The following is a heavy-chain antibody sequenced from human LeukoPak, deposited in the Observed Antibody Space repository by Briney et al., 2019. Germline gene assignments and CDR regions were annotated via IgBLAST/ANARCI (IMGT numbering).Heavy chain of an antibody. D-gene: IGHD6-19*01. CDR2: IYSGGST. Sequence: GGSLRLSCAASGFTVSSNYMSWVRQAPGKGLEWVSVIYSGGSTYYADSVKGRFTTSRDNSKNTLYLQMNSLRAEDTAVYYCARGGDSSGWVYYGMDVWGQGTTVTVSS. J-gene: IGHJ6*02. CDR1: GFTVSSNY. CDR3: ARGGDSSGWVYYGMDV. V-gene: IGHV3-66*02.